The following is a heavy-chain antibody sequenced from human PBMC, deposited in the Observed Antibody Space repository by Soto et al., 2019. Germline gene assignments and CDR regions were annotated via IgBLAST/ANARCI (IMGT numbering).Heavy chain of an antibody. CDR3: AKEAVILAAAGTLEEMGYYMDV. CDR2: ISWNSGSI. D-gene: IGHD6-13*01. Sequence: GGSLRLSCAASGFTFDDYAMHWVRQAPGKGLEWVSGISWNSGSIGYADSVKGRFTISRDNAKNSLYLQMNSLRAEDTALYYCAKEAVILAAAGTLEEMGYYMDVWGKGTTVTVSS. V-gene: IGHV3-9*01. CDR1: GFTFDDYA. J-gene: IGHJ6*03.